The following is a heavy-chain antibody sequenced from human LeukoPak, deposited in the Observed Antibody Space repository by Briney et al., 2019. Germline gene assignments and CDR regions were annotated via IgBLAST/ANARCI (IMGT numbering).Heavy chain of an antibody. CDR2: IYPGDSDT. Sequence: GESLKISCKASGYTFTNYWIGWVRQMPGKGLEWMGIIYPGDSDTRYSPSFQGQVAISADTSINTAYLQWNSLKASDTATYYCARLTALPGTAAFDFWGLGTLVTVSS. CDR3: ARLTALPGTAAFDF. D-gene: IGHD1-1*01. V-gene: IGHV5-51*01. CDR1: GYTFTNYW. J-gene: IGHJ4*02.